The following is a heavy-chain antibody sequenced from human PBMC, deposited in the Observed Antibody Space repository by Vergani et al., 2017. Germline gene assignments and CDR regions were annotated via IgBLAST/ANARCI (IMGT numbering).Heavy chain of an antibody. CDR2: IWYDGSNK. CDR1: GFTFIMHA. CDR3: ARDSDLSFYFDY. D-gene: IGHD1-26*01. V-gene: IGHV3-33*08. J-gene: IGHJ4*02. Sequence: VQLLESGGDLVQPGGSLRLSCAASGFTFIMHAMSWVRQAPGKGLEWVAVIWYDGSNKYYADSVKGRFTISRDNSKNTLYLQMNSLRAEDTAVYYCARDSDLSFYFDYWGQGTLVTVSS.